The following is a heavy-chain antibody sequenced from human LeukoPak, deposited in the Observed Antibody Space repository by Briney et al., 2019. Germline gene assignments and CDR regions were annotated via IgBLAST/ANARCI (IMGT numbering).Heavy chain of an antibody. Sequence: KPSETLSLTCAVYGGSFSGYYWSWIRQPPGKGLEWIGEINHSGSTNYNPSLKSRVTISGDTSKNQFSLRLTSVTAADTAVYYCARGRGCSSTSCYTDYYYYMDVWGKGTTVTVSS. CDR2: INHSGST. CDR1: GGSFSGYY. V-gene: IGHV4-34*01. J-gene: IGHJ6*03. D-gene: IGHD2-2*02. CDR3: ARGRGCSSTSCYTDYYYYMDV.